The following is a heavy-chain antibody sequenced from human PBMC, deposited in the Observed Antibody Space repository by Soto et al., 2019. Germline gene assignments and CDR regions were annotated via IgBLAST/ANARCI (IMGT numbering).Heavy chain of an antibody. Sequence: GGSLRLSCAASGFTFSSYAMHLVRQAPGKGLEWVAFISYDGSNKYYADSVKGRFTISRDNSKNTLYLQMKSLRAEDTAVYYCARDGIAAAGTINYYYYYGMEVWGQGTTVTVSS. V-gene: IGHV3-30-3*01. CDR3: ARDGIAAAGTINYYYYYGMEV. D-gene: IGHD6-13*01. J-gene: IGHJ6*02. CDR1: GFTFSSYA. CDR2: ISYDGSNK.